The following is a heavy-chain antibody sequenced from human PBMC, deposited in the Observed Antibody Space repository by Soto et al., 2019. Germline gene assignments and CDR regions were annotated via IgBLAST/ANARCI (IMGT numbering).Heavy chain of an antibody. D-gene: IGHD4-17*01. CDR3: ARGMTTVVSDYYYYGMDV. CDR1: GGSFSGYY. Sequence: SETLSLTCAVYGGSFSGYYWSWMRQPAGKGLEWIGEINHSGSTNYNPSLKSRVTISVDMSKNQFSLKLSSVTAADTAVYYCARGMTTVVSDYYYYGMDVWGQGTTVTVSS. CDR2: INHSGST. J-gene: IGHJ6*02. V-gene: IGHV4-34*01.